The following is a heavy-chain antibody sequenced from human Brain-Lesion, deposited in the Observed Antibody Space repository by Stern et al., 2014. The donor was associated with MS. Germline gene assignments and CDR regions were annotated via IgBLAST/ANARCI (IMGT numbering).Heavy chain of an antibody. CDR3: ARGRVVPGFQYYATDV. CDR2: IFNSGST. Sequence: ESGPGLVKPSQTLSLSCTVSGGSISSGGYYWSWIRQPAGKGLEWIGRIFNSGSTSYNPSLKSRVTISIDPSKNQFSLRLNSMTAADTAVYYCARGRVVPGFQYYATDVWGQGTTVIVSS. D-gene: IGHD2-2*01. V-gene: IGHV4-61*02. CDR1: GGSISSGGYY. J-gene: IGHJ6*02.